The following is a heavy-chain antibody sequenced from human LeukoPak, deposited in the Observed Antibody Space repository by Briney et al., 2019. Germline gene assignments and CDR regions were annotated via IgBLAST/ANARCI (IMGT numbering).Heavy chain of an antibody. Sequence: ASVKVSCKASGYTFTGYYMHWVRQAPGQGLEWMGWINPNSGGTNYAQKFQGRVTMTRDTSISTAYMELSRLRSDDTAVYYCARDSEPGHHWADHYYYYMDVWGKGTTVTISS. V-gene: IGHV1-2*02. CDR2: INPNSGGT. CDR3: ARDSEPGHHWADHYYYYMDV. CDR1: GYTFTGYY. D-gene: IGHD7-27*01. J-gene: IGHJ6*03.